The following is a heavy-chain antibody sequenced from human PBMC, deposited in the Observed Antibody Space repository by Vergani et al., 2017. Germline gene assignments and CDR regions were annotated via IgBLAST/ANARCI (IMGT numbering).Heavy chain of an antibody. CDR1: GDSIISRSYY. V-gene: IGHV4-39*01. CDR3: ASGKYYSDSTSHFRGRYFDV. J-gene: IGHJ2*01. CDR2: IYNSGNG. Sequence: QMQLQESGPGLVKVSETLSLTCTVSGDSIISRSYYWGWIRQPPGKGREWIGSIYNSGNGDSSSSLKSRVTISADTSKNQFSLRLTSVTAADTAVYYCASGKYYSDSTSHFRGRYFDVWGRGTLVTVPS. D-gene: IGHD3-16*01.